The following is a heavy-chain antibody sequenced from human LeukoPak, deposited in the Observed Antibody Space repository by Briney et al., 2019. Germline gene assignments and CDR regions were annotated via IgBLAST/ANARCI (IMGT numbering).Heavy chain of an antibody. D-gene: IGHD2-2*03. V-gene: IGHV4-4*07. CDR3: ARVHGYCSSTSCYYYYYMDV. Sequence: SETLSLTCTVSGGSISSYYWSWIRQPAGKGLEWIGRIYTSGSTNYNPSLKSRVTMSVDTSKNQFSLKLSSVTAADTAVYYCARVHGYCSSTSCYYYYYMDVWGKGTTVTVSS. J-gene: IGHJ6*03. CDR2: IYTSGST. CDR1: GGSISSYY.